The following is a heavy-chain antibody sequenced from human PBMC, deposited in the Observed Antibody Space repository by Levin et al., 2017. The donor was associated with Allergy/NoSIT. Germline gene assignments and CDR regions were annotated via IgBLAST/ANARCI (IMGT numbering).Heavy chain of an antibody. V-gene: IGHV3-30*03. J-gene: IGHJ4*02. D-gene: IGHD6-19*01. CDR3: ASDHIAVAGTGHFDY. Sequence: AGGSLRLSCAASGFTFSSYGMHWVRQAPGKGLEWVAVISYDGSNKYYADSVKGRFTISRDNSKNTLYLQMNSLRAEDTAVYYCASDHIAVAGTGHFDYWGQGTLVTVSS. CDR1: GFTFSSYG. CDR2: ISYDGSNK.